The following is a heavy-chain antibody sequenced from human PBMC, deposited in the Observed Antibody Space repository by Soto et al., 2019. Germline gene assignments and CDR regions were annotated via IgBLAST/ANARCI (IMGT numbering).Heavy chain of an antibody. V-gene: IGHV4-4*02. D-gene: IGHD6-19*01. J-gene: IGHJ6*03. Sequence: QVQLQESGPGLVKPSGTLSLTCAVSSVSISSRNWWSGVRQPPGKGLEWIGEVDHSGSTNYNPSLNSRVTISVDKSKTQFSLKLSSVTAADTAVYYCAGRIAVADTYYYYYYMDVWGKGTTVTVSS. CDR1: SVSISSRNW. CDR2: VDHSGST. CDR3: AGRIAVADTYYYYYYMDV.